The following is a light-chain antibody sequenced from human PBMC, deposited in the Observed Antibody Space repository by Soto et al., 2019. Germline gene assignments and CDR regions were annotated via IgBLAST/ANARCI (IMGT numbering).Light chain of an antibody. J-gene: IGLJ1*01. CDR1: SSDVGAYNY. Sequence: QSVLTQPASVSGSLGQSITISCTGTSSDVGAYNYVSWYQQHPGKAPKLMIYEVNKRPSGVPDRFSGSKSGNTASLTVSGLQAEDEADYYCSSYAGSSNVFGTGTKVTVL. CDR3: SSYAGSSNV. CDR2: EVN. V-gene: IGLV2-8*01.